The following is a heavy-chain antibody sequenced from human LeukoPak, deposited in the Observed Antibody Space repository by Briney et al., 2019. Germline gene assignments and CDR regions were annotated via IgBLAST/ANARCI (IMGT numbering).Heavy chain of an antibody. CDR1: GGSFSGYS. CDR3: ARAPHFFDTSGSRYYFDY. Sequence: SETLSLTCAIYGGSFSGYSWTWIRQPPGKGLEWIGEISHFGSTKYIPSLESRVSLSLDTSKNQFSLNLSSVTAADTAVYYCARAPHFFDTSGSRYYFDYWGQGALVTVSS. V-gene: IGHV4-34*01. J-gene: IGHJ4*02. D-gene: IGHD3-22*01. CDR2: ISHFGST.